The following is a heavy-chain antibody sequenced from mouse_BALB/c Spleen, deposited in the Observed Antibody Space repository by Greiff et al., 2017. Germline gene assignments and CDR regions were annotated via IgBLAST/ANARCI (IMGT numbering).Heavy chain of an antibody. V-gene: IGHV5-6-3*01. CDR3: ARDSSTVVAPDAMDY. CDR1: GFTFSSYG. D-gene: IGHD1-1*01. Sequence: EVMLVESGGGLVQPGGSLKLSCAASGFTFSSYGMSWVRQTPDKRLELVATINSNGGSTYYPASVKGRFTISRDNAKNTLYLQMSSLKSEDTAMYYCARDSSTVVAPDAMDYWGQGTSVTVSS. CDR2: INSNGGST. J-gene: IGHJ4*01.